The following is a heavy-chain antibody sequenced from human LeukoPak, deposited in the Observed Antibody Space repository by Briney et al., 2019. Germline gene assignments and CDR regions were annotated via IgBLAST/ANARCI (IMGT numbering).Heavy chain of an antibody. V-gene: IGHV1-69*13. Sequence: GASVKVSCKASGGTFSSYAISWVRQAPGQGLEWMGGIIPIFGTANYAQKFQGRVTITADESTSTAYMELSSLRSEDTAVYYCAKPPVGLGYCSGGSCYPFDYWGQGTLVTVSS. CDR3: AKPPVGLGYCSGGSCYPFDY. CDR2: IIPIFGTA. J-gene: IGHJ4*02. D-gene: IGHD2-15*01. CDR1: GGTFSSYA.